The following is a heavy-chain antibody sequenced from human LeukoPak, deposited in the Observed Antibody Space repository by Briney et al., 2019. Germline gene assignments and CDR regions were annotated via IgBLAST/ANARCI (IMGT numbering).Heavy chain of an antibody. D-gene: IGHD3-10*01. CDR2: IWYDGSNK. Sequence: GGSLRLSCAASGFTFSTYAMHWVRQAPGKGLEWVTIIWYDGSNKYYADSVKGRFTISRDNSKNTLFLQMNSLRAEDTAVYYCARDKLTGNAFDIWGQGTMVTVSS. CDR3: ARDKLTGNAFDI. CDR1: GFTFSTYA. V-gene: IGHV3-33*08. J-gene: IGHJ3*02.